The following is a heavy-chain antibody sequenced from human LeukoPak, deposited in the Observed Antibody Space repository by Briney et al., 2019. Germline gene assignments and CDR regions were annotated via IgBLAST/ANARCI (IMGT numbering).Heavy chain of an antibody. CDR2: MSYDGSNK. D-gene: IGHD6-19*01. Sequence: GGSLRLSCAASGFTFSSYAMHWVRQAPGKGLEWVAVMSYDGSNKYYADSVKGRFTISRDNSKNTLYLQMNSLRAEDTAVYYCARDPTAGSGWFGRGYFDYWGQGTLVTVSS. CDR1: GFTFSSYA. J-gene: IGHJ4*02. V-gene: IGHV3-30*04. CDR3: ARDPTAGSGWFGRGYFDY.